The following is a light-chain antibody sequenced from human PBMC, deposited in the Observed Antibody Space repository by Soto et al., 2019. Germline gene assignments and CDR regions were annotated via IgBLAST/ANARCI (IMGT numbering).Light chain of an antibody. CDR1: SSNIGTNY. V-gene: IGLV1-47*01. CDR3: ATWSGGLIGWL. J-gene: IGLJ2*01. Sequence: QSVLTQPPSASGTPGQRVTISCSGSSSNIGTNYVYWYQQLPGTAPKLLIYRNNQRPSRVPDRFSGSKSGTSASLAISGLGSEDEAQYYCATWSGGLIGWLFGGGTKLTVL. CDR2: RNN.